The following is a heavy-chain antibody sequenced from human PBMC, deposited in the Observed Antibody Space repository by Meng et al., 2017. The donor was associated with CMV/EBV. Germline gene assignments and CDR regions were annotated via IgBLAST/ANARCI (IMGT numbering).Heavy chain of an antibody. CDR2: MNPNSGNT. CDR3: ARVSRVCSSTSCYIRYYFDY. V-gene: IGHV1-8*02. J-gene: IGHJ4*02. CDR1: GYTFIDFH. Sequence: ASVKVSCKTSGYTFIDFHMHWVRQAPGQGLEWMGWMNPNSGNTGYAQKFQGRVTTTRNTSISTAYMELSSLRSEDTAVYYCARVSRVCSSTSCYIRYYFDYWGQGTLVTVSS. D-gene: IGHD2-2*02.